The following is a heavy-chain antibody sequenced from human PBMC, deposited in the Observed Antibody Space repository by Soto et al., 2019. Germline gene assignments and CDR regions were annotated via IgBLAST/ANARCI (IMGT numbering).Heavy chain of an antibody. D-gene: IGHD5-12*01. CDR2: MNHNSGIT. J-gene: IGHJ4*02. CDR3: ARTVYDDTVDY. CDR1: GYTFTSYD. Sequence: QVQLVQSGAEVKKPGASVKVSCKASGYTFTSYDINWVRQATGQGLEGMGWMNHNSGITGHAQKFQGRVTMTRNTSISTAYKELSSLRSEDTAVYYCARTVYDDTVDYCGQGTLCTVCS. V-gene: IGHV1-8*01.